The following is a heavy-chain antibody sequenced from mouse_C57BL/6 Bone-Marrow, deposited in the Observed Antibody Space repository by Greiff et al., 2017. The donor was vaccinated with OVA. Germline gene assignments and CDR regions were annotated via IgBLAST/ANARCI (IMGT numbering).Heavy chain of an antibody. V-gene: IGHV8-12*01. Sequence: QVQLKECGPGILQSSQTLSLTCSFSGFSLSTSGMGVSWIRQPSGKGLEWLAHIYWDDDKRYNPSLKSRLTISKDTSRNQVFLKITSVDTADTATYYCARNYYGSSLDYWGQGTTLTVSS. CDR1: GFSLSTSGMG. D-gene: IGHD1-1*01. CDR3: ARNYYGSSLDY. J-gene: IGHJ2*01. CDR2: IYWDDDK.